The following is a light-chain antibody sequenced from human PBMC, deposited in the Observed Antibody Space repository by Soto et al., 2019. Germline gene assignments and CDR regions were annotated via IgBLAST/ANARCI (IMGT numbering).Light chain of an antibody. CDR3: QQSYSTLIT. V-gene: IGKV1-39*01. J-gene: IGKJ5*01. CDR1: QSISNY. Sequence: EIQMTQSPSSLSASVGDRVTITCRASQSISNYLNWYQQKPGKAPKLLIYAASSLQSGVPSRFSGSASRTDFTLTISSLQPEDFATYYCQQSYSTLITFGQGTRLEIK. CDR2: AAS.